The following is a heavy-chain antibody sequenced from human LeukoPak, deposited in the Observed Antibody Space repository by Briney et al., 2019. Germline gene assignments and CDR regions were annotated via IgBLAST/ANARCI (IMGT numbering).Heavy chain of an antibody. V-gene: IGHV1-18*01. CDR3: ARDLYYYDSSGFHDVFDI. J-gene: IGHJ3*02. CDR2: ISAYRGNT. CDR1: GYTFTSYG. Sequence: GASVKVSCKASGYTFTSYGISWVRQAPGQGLEWMGWISAYRGNTYYAQKLQGRVTLTTDTSTSTAYMELRSLRSDDTAVYYCARDLYYYDSSGFHDVFDIWGQGTMVTVTS. D-gene: IGHD3-22*01.